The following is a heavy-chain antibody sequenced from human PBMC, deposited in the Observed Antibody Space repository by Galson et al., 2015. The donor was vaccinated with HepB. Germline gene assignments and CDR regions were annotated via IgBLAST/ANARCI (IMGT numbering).Heavy chain of an antibody. CDR2: ISSSSSTI. D-gene: IGHD3-16*01. V-gene: IGHV3-48*01. CDR3: ARDISVVGVGYYGMDV. Sequence: SLRLSCAASGFTFSSYSMNWVRQAPGKGLEWVSYISSSSSTIYYADSVKGRFTISRDNAKNSLYLQMNSLRAEDTAVYYCARDISVVGVGYYGMDVWGQGTTVTVSS. CDR1: GFTFSSYS. J-gene: IGHJ6*02.